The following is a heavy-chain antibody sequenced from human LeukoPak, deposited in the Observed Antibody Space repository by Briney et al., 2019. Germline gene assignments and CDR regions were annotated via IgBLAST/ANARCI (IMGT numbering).Heavy chain of an antibody. Sequence: PGGSLGLSCAASGFTFSSYGMHWVRQAPGKGLEWVALIWYDGTSKYYADSVKGRFTTSRDTSRNTLYLQMNSLRTEDTAVYYCARASDHYDTNPDYWGQGTLVTVSS. J-gene: IGHJ4*02. CDR2: IWYDGTSK. V-gene: IGHV3-33*01. D-gene: IGHD3-22*01. CDR3: ARASDHYDTNPDY. CDR1: GFTFSSYG.